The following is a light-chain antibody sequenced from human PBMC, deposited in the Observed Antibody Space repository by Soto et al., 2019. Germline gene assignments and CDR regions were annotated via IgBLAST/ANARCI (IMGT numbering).Light chain of an antibody. J-gene: IGKJ2*01. CDR2: DAV. V-gene: IGKV3D-20*02. CDR1: QSVTGTN. CDR3: XXXXSSLGT. Sequence: IVLTQSPVTLSLSPGEGATLSCRASQSVTGTNLAWYQQRAGPAPRLLIHDAVSRDTGIPDRFSGSGSGQAFTLHISRLEPQHSVGXXXXXXXSSLGTFGQGTKVDIK.